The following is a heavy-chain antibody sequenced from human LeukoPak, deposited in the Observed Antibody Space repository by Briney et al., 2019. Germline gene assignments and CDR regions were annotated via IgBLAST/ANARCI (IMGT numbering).Heavy chain of an antibody. J-gene: IGHJ4*02. V-gene: IGHV3-23*01. CDR3: ARTVQFDY. D-gene: IGHD4-4*01. Sequence: GGSLRLSCVASGFTFSSYAVTWVRQAPGKGLEWVSAISGSGGTTYYADSVRGRFTISRDNSKNTLYLQMNSLRAEDTAVYYCARTVQFDYWGQGTLVTVSS. CDR2: ISGSGGTT. CDR1: GFTFSSYA.